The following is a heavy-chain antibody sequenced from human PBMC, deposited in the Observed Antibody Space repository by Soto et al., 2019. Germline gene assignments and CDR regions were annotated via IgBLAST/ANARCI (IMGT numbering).Heavy chain of an antibody. D-gene: IGHD6-13*01. J-gene: IGHJ6*02. V-gene: IGHV3-9*01. CDR2: ISWNSGSI. CDR3: AKDLLEQQLVPDYYGMDV. Sequence: EVQLVESGEGLVQPGRSLRLSCAASGFTFEDYAMHWVRQAPGKGLEWVSGISWNSGSIGYADSVKGRFTISRDNAKNSLYLQMNSLRAEDTALYYCAKDLLEQQLVPDYYGMDVWGQGTTVTVSS. CDR1: GFTFEDYA.